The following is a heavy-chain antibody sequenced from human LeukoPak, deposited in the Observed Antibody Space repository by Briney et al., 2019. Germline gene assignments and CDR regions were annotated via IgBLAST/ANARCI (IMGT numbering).Heavy chain of an antibody. J-gene: IGHJ5*02. CDR2: INHSGST. D-gene: IGHD6-19*01. V-gene: IGHV4-39*07. CDR3: ARWTGRQWLVRGPFDP. CDR1: GGSISSSSYY. Sequence: PSETLSLTCTVSGGSISSSSYYWGWIRQPPGKGLEWIGEINHSGSTNYNPSLKSRVTISVDTSKNQFSLKLSSVTAADTAVYYCARWTGRQWLVRGPFDPWGQGTLVTVSS.